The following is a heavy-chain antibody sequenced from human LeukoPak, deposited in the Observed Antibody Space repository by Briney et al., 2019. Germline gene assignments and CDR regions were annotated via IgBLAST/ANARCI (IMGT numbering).Heavy chain of an antibody. Sequence: SGGSLRLSCAASGISFSDYGMHWVRQAPGKGLEWISYISITSDKIFYADSVEGRFTISRDNAWNSLYLQMNSLRDEDTAVYSCAREAYWGSSGKGFDSWGQGTLVIVSS. D-gene: IGHD4-23*01. J-gene: IGHJ4*02. CDR3: AREAYWGSSGKGFDS. CDR2: ISITSDKI. CDR1: GISFSDYG. V-gene: IGHV3-48*02.